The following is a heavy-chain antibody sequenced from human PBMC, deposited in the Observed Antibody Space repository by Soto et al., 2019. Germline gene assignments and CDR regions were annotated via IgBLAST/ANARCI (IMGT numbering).Heavy chain of an antibody. CDR2: IWYDGSNK. CDR3: PVPTKSGYDLGFDY. J-gene: IGHJ4*02. V-gene: IGHV3-33*01. D-gene: IGHD5-12*01. CDR1: GFTFSSYG. Sequence: QVQLVESGGGVVHPGRSLRLSCAASGFTFSSYGMHWVRQSPGKGLEWVAVIWYDGSNKYYADSVKGRFTISRDNSKNTLYLQMNSLRAEDTAVYYCPVPTKSGYDLGFDYWGQGTLVTVSS.